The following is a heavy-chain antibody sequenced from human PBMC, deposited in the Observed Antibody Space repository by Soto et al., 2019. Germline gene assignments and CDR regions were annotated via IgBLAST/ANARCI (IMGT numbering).Heavy chain of an antibody. V-gene: IGHV1-8*01. D-gene: IGHD2-21*02. CDR3: EVTAGY. CDR1: GYTFTEYD. Sequence: ASVKVSCKTSGYTFTEYDVNWVRQAPGQGLEYMGWVSPENRNAGYAPQFRGRVSMTADTSINTVYLELTTLTYEDTAVYYCEVTAGYWGQGTMVTVSS. J-gene: IGHJ4*02. CDR2: VSPENRNA.